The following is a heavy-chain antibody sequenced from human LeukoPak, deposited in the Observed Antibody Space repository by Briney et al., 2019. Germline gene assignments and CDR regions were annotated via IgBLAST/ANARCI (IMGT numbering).Heavy chain of an antibody. CDR3: ARGRTATTLSIAVAGPYYYYGMDV. CDR1: GGSIASSGVY. CDR2: VYYGGDT. D-gene: IGHD6-19*01. J-gene: IGHJ6*02. Sequence: SETLSLTCTVSGGSIASSGVYWGWVRQPPGKGLEWVGCVYYGGDTYYNPSLKSRVTISVDTSKNQFSLKLSSVTAADTAVYYCARGRTATTLSIAVAGPYYYYGMDVWGQETTVTVSS. V-gene: IGHV4-39*07.